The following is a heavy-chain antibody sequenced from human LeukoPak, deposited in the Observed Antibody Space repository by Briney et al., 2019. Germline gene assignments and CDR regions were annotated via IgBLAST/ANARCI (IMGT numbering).Heavy chain of an antibody. D-gene: IGHD2-15*01. J-gene: IGHJ4*02. CDR3: ARATCTGGSCPTFIDY. Sequence: GASVKVSCKASGYTFIGYAVNWVRQAPGQGLEWMGWINTDTGNPTYAQGFTGRFVFSLDTSVSTAYLQISSLKAEDTAVYYCARATCTGGSCPTFIDYWGQGTLVTVSS. CDR2: INTDTGNP. CDR1: GYTFIGYA. V-gene: IGHV7-4-1*02.